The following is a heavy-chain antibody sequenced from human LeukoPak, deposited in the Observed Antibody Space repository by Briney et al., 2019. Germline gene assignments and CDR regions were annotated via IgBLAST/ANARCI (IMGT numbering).Heavy chain of an antibody. CDR3: AKKGGYYDSSGFLDY. CDR1: GFSFRRYG. V-gene: IGHV3-30*18. Sequence: GGSLRLSCAASGFSFRRYGMYWVRQAPGKGLEWVAVISFDGSNKFYGDSVKGRFTISRDNSKNTLYLQMNSLRAEDTAVYYCAKKGGYYDSSGFLDYWGQGTLVTVSS. J-gene: IGHJ4*02. CDR2: ISFDGSNK. D-gene: IGHD3-22*01.